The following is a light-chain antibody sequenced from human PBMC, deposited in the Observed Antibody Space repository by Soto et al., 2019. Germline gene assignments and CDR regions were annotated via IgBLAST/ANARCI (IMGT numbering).Light chain of an antibody. CDR3: MQSLQTPGP. V-gene: IGKV2-28*01. CDR2: FGS. J-gene: IGKJ1*01. Sequence: DIVMTQSPLSLPVTPGEPASISCRSSQSLLHSDGFNYLDWYLQKPGQSPQLLIYFGSSRASGVPDRVSGSGSGTDFTLKISRVEAEDVGVYFCMQSLQTPGPFGQGTKVEIK. CDR1: QSLLHSDGFNY.